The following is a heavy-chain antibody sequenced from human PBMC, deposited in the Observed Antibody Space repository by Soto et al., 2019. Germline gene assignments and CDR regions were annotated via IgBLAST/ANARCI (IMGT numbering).Heavy chain of an antibody. CDR3: ARLWAADYGMDV. J-gene: IGHJ6*02. V-gene: IGHV1-46*01. CDR2: INPSGGST. Sequence: GASVKVSCKASGYTFTSYYMRWVRQAPGQGLEWMGIINPSGGSTSYAQKFQGRVTITADESTSTAYMELSSLRSEDTAVYYCARLWAADYGMDVWGQGTTVTVSS. CDR1: GYTFTSYY. D-gene: IGHD6-13*01.